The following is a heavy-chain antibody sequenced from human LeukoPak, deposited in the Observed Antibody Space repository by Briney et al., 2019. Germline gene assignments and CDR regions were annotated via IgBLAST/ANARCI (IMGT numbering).Heavy chain of an antibody. J-gene: IGHJ4*02. D-gene: IGHD3-3*01. V-gene: IGHV3-48*04. Sequence: PGGSLRLSCAASGFTFSSYSMNWVRQAPGKGLEWVSYISSSSSTIYYADPVKGRFTISRDNAKNSLYLQMNSLRAEDTAVYYCARGGYDFWSGYYTYFDYWGQGTLVTVSS. CDR3: ARGGYDFWSGYYTYFDY. CDR2: ISSSSSTI. CDR1: GFTFSSYS.